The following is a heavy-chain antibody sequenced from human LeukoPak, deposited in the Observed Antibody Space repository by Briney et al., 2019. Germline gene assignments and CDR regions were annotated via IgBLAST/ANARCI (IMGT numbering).Heavy chain of an antibody. CDR1: GYTFTSYD. D-gene: IGHD6-13*01. V-gene: IGHV1-8*01. CDR2: MNPNSGNT. CDR3: ARGRRGLYSSSWLSPLIYYFDY. Sequence: ASVKVSCKASGYTFTSYDINWVRQATGQGLEWMGWMNPNSGNTGYAQKFQGRVTMTRNTSISTAYMELSSLRSEDTAVYYCARGRRGLYSSSWLSPLIYYFDYWGQGTLVTVSS. J-gene: IGHJ4*02.